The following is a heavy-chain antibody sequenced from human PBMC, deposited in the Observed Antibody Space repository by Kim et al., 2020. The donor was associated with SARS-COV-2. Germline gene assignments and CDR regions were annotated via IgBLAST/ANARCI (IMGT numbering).Heavy chain of an antibody. V-gene: IGHV4-39*07. CDR2: IYYSGST. CDR1: GGSISSSSYY. J-gene: IGHJ4*01. CDR3: ARSRSSGWYSRIDY. Sequence: SETLSLTCTVSGGSISSSSYYWGWIRQPPGKGLEWIESIYYSGSTYYNPSLKSRVTISVDTSKNQFSLKLSSVTAADTAVYYCARSRSSGWYSRIDYWG. D-gene: IGHD6-19*01.